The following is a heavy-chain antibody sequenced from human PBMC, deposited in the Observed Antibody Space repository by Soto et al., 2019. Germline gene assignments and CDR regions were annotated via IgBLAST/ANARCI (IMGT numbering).Heavy chain of an antibody. Sequence: EVQLVESGGGLVQPGGSLRLSCAAFGFTYNSYDMHWVRRVPGKGLEWVSSMGGAGAREYAGSVKGRFIISRDNAKNSLYLQMDNLSAGDTAVYYCTRAAFGDGMDRWGQGTPVTVS. V-gene: IGHV3-13*01. D-gene: IGHD3-10*01. J-gene: IGHJ6*02. CDR2: MGGAGAR. CDR1: GFTYNSYD. CDR3: TRAAFGDGMDR.